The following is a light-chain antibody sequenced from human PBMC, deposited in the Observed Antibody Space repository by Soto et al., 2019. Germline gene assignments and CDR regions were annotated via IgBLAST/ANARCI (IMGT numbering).Light chain of an antibody. CDR3: QQYGSRFT. Sequence: EIVLTQSPGTLSLSPGERATLSCRASQSVSSSYLAWYQQKPGQAPRLLIYGASSRATGIPDRFSGSGSGTDFTLTISRLEPEEFAVYYCQQYGSRFTFGPGTKVDIK. CDR2: GAS. CDR1: QSVSSSY. V-gene: IGKV3-20*01. J-gene: IGKJ3*01.